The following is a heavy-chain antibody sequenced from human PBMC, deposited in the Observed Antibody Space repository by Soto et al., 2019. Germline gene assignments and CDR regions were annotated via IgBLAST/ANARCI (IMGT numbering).Heavy chain of an antibody. V-gene: IGHV4-34*01. CDR3: ARGGVDMIRGITGKRTWLDP. D-gene: IGHD3-10*01. CDR1: GGSFSSYY. CDR2: INRIGSA. J-gene: IGHJ5*02. Sequence: QVQLQQWGDGLLKPSETLSLTCAVYGGSFSSYYWNWIRQSPGKGLEWIGDINRIGSANYNPSLTGRVTLSVDSSQNQFYLRLSSVTAADTAMYYCARGGVDMIRGITGKRTWLDPWGQGTLVIVS.